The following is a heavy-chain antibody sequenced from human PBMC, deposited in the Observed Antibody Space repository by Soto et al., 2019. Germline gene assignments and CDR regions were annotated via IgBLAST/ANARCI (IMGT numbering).Heavy chain of an antibody. D-gene: IGHD2-2*03. CDR3: ARDRPQLDIVVVPAAIGYYYGMDV. Sequence: SQTLSLTCAISGDSVSSNSAAWNWIRQSPSRGLEWLGRTYYRSKWYNDYAVSVKSRITINPDTSKNQFSLQLNSVTPEDTAVYYCARDRPQLDIVVVPAAIGYYYGMDVWGQGTTVTVSS. J-gene: IGHJ6*02. CDR2: TYYRSKWYN. CDR1: GDSVSSNSAA. V-gene: IGHV6-1*01.